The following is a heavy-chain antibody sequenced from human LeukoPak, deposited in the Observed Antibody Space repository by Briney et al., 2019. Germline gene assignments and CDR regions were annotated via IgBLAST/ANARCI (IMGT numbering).Heavy chain of an antibody. J-gene: IGHJ3*02. V-gene: IGHV1-69*01. CDR3: ARDPHIAAAGLVAFDI. D-gene: IGHD6-13*01. CDR2: IIPIFGTA. Sequence: ASVKVSCKASGGTFSSYAISWVRQAPGQGLEWRGGIIPIFGTANYAQKFQGSVTITADESTSTAYMELSSLRSEDTAVYYCARDPHIAAAGLVAFDIWGQGTMVTVSS. CDR1: GGTFSSYA.